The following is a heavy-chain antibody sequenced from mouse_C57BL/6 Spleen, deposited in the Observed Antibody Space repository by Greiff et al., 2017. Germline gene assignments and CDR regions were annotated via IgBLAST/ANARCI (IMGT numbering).Heavy chain of an antibody. CDR2: IWSGGST. CDR1: GFSLTSYG. Sequence: QVQLKASGPGLVQPSQSLSITCTVSGFSLTSYGVHWVRQSPGKGLEWLGVIWSGGSTDYNAAFISRLSISKDNSKSQVFFKMNSLQADDTAIYYCARRDGNYGFAYWGQGTLVTVSA. D-gene: IGHD2-1*01. J-gene: IGHJ3*01. V-gene: IGHV2-2*01. CDR3: ARRDGNYGFAY.